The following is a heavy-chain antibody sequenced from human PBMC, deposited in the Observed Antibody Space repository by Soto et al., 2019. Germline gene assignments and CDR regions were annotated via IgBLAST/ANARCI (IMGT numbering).Heavy chain of an antibody. CDR2: ISSSSSYI. J-gene: IGHJ6*02. CDR3: ARALWASSSWTHPHYGMDV. V-gene: IGHV3-21*01. D-gene: IGHD6-13*01. Sequence: SRYTVTNHNMERVPRAPGKEIYWVSSISSSSSYIYYADSVKGRFTISRDNAKNSLYLQMNSLRAEDTAVYYCARALWASSSWTHPHYGMDVWGQGTTVTVS. CDR1: RYTVTNHN.